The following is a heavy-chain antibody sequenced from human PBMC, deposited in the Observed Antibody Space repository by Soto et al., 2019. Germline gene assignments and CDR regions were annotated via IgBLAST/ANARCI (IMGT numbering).Heavy chain of an antibody. Sequence: QVQLQESGPGLVKPSETLSLTCTVSGGSISSYYWSWIRQPPGKGLEWIGYIYYSGSTNNNPSLTSRVTISVDTAKNQFSLKLSSVTAADTAVYYCARVWGGAFDFWGQGTMVAVSS. CDR3: ARVWGGAFDF. CDR2: IYYSGST. CDR1: GGSISSYY. D-gene: IGHD3-10*01. V-gene: IGHV4-59*01. J-gene: IGHJ3*01.